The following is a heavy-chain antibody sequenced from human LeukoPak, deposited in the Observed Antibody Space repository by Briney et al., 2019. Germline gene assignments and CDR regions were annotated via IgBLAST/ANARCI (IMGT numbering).Heavy chain of an antibody. D-gene: IGHD3-22*01. CDR2: IIPILGIA. Sequence: SVKVSCKASGGTFSSYAISWVRQAPGQGLEWMGRIIPILGIANYAQKFQGRVTITADKSTSTAYMELSSLRSEDTAVYYCARDLYDSSGTNDSWGQGTLVTVSS. CDR1: GGTFSSYA. J-gene: IGHJ4*02. CDR3: ARDLYDSSGTNDS. V-gene: IGHV1-69*04.